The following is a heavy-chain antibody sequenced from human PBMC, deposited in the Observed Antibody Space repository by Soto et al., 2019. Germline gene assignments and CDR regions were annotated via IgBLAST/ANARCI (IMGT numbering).Heavy chain of an antibody. J-gene: IGHJ4*02. Sequence: QVQLVQSGAEVKKPGSSVKVSCKASGGTFSSYAISWVRQAPGQGLEWMGGIIPIFGTANYAQKFQGRVTXTXAAXTSTAYMELSSLRSEDTAVYYCAREGRDGYNSPDYWGQGTLVTVSS. CDR2: IIPIFGTA. CDR1: GGTFSSYA. D-gene: IGHD5-12*01. CDR3: AREGRDGYNSPDY. V-gene: IGHV1-69*05.